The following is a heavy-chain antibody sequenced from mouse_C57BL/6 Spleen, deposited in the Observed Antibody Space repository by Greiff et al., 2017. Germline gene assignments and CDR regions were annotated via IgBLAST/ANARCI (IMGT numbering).Heavy chain of an antibody. V-gene: IGHV1-64*01. Sequence: QVQLQQPGAELVKPGASVKLSCKASGYTFTSYWMHWVKQRPGQGLEWIGMIHPNSGSTNYNEKFKSKATLTVDKSSSTAYMQLSSLTSEDSAVYYCARGDYYGDWYFDVWGTGTTVTVSS. CDR1: GYTFTSYW. J-gene: IGHJ1*03. CDR2: IHPNSGST. D-gene: IGHD1-2*01. CDR3: ARGDYYGDWYFDV.